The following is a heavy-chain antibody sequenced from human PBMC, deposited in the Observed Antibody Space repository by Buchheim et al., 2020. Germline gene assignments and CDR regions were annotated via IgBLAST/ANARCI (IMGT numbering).Heavy chain of an antibody. CDR2: IYYSGST. Sequence: QVQLQESGPGLVKPSQTLSLTCTVSGGSISSGGYYWSWIRQHPGKGLEWIGYIYYSGSTHYNPSLKSRVTISVATSKNQSSLRLSSVTAADTAVYYCARTTHSSGCYYFDYWGQGTL. D-gene: IGHD6-19*01. J-gene: IGHJ4*02. V-gene: IGHV4-31*03. CDR1: GGSISSGGYY. CDR3: ARTTHSSGCYYFDY.